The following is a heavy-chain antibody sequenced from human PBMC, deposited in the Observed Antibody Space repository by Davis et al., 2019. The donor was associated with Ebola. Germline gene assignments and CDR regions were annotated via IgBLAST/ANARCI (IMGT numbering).Heavy chain of an antibody. CDR2: INAGNGNT. Sequence: ASVKVSCKASGYTFTSYAMHWVRQAPGQRLEWMGWINAGNGNTKYSQKFQGRVTITRDTSASTAYMELSSLRSEDTAVYYCARVGETIASQSYYYGMDVWGQGTTVTVSS. CDR3: ARVGETIASQSYYYGMDV. CDR1: GYTFTSYA. V-gene: IGHV1-3*01. D-gene: IGHD3-16*01. J-gene: IGHJ6*02.